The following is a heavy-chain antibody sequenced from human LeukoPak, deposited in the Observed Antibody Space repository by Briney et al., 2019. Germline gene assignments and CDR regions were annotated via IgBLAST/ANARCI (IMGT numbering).Heavy chain of an antibody. CDR3: APTPEAYTSNWNV. CDR1: GYTFTDDY. J-gene: IGHJ4*02. D-gene: IGHD1-1*01. V-gene: IGHV1-2*02. CDR2: INPNSGFT. Sequence: ASVTVSSKTSGYTFTDDYMQWVRQAPGQGIEWMGWINPNSGFTNYAQKFQGRVTMTRDTSISTAYMEVRRLRPDDTAVYYCAPTPEAYTSNWNVWGQGTLVTVSS.